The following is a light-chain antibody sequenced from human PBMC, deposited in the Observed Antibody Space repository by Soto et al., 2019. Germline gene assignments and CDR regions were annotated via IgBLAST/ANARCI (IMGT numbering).Light chain of an antibody. J-gene: IGKJ1*01. CDR3: QQYNNWWT. CDR1: QSVGRN. Sequence: EVVMTQSPATLSVSPGERATLSCRASQSVGRNVAWYQQKPGQAPRLLLHGASTRATGIPARFIGSGSGTDFTLTISSLQSEDFALYYCQQYNNWWTFGQGTKVEI. V-gene: IGKV3-15*01. CDR2: GAS.